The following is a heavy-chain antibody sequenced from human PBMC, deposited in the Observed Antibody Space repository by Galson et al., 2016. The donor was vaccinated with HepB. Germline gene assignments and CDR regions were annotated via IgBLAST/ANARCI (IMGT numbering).Heavy chain of an antibody. D-gene: IGHD4-17*01. Sequence: SLRLSCAASGFTVSSNYMSWVRQAPGKGLEWVSVIYSGGSTYYADSVKGRFTISRDNSKNTLFLQMNSLRGEDTAVYFCARDSPSYGDGCMDVWGQGTTVTVSS. J-gene: IGHJ6*02. CDR1: GFTVSSNY. CDR3: ARDSPSYGDGCMDV. V-gene: IGHV3-66*01. CDR2: IYSGGST.